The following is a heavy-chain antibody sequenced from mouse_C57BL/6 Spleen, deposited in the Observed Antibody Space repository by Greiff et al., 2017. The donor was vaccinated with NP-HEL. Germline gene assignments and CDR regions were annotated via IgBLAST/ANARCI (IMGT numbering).Heavy chain of an antibody. Sequence: VQLQQSGPELVKPGASVKISCKASGYTFTDYYMNWVKQSHGKSLEWIGDINPNNGGTSYNQKFKGKATLTVDKSSSTAYMELRSLTSEDSAVYYCARRQLRLRTTLDYWGQGTTLTVSS. V-gene: IGHV1-26*01. D-gene: IGHD3-2*02. CDR1: GYTFTDYY. J-gene: IGHJ2*01. CDR2: INPNNGGT. CDR3: ARRQLRLRTTLDY.